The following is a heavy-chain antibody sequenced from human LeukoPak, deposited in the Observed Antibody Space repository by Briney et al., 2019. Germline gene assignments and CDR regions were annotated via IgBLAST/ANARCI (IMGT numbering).Heavy chain of an antibody. CDR3: ASNVVVTAHDAFDI. Sequence: GGSLRLSCAASGFTFSSYSMNWVRQAPGKGLEWVSSISSSSSYIYYADSVKGRFTISRDNAKNSLYLQMNSLRAEDTAVYYCASNVVVTAHDAFDIWGQGTMVTVSS. D-gene: IGHD2-21*02. CDR2: ISSSSSYI. CDR1: GFTFSSYS. V-gene: IGHV3-21*01. J-gene: IGHJ3*02.